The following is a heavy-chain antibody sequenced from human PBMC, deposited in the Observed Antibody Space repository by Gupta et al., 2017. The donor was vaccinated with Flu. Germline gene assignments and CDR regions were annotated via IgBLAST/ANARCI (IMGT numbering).Heavy chain of an antibody. J-gene: IGHJ4*02. Sequence: QVQLQESGPGLVKPSETLSLTCTVSGGSISSYYWSWIRQPPGKGLEWIGYIYYSGSTNYNPSLKSRVTISVDTSKNQFSLKLSSVTAADTAVYYCARVGSSLTFNFDYWGQGTLVTVSS. D-gene: IGHD2-15*01. CDR2: IYYSGST. CDR1: GGSISSYY. CDR3: ARVGSSLTFNFDY. V-gene: IGHV4-59*01.